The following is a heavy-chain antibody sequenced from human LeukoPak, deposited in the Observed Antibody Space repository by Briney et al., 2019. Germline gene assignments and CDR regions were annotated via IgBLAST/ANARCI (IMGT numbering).Heavy chain of an antibody. Sequence: GGSLRLSCAASGFTFTNAWMSWVRQAPGKGLEWVGRIKSKTDGGTTDYAAPVKGRFTISRDDSKNTLYLQMNSLKTEDTAVYYCTTGITMVRGVIHLIDYWGQGTLVTVSS. V-gene: IGHV3-15*01. D-gene: IGHD3-10*01. CDR2: IKSKTDGGTT. CDR1: GFTFTNAW. J-gene: IGHJ4*02. CDR3: TTGITMVRGVIHLIDY.